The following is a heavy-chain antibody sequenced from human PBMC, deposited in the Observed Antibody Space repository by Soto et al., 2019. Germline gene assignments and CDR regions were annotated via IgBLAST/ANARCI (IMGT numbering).Heavy chain of an antibody. CDR2: IIPMFPTT. CDR1: GETLGSNA. J-gene: IGHJ1*01. CDR3: ARDGDSADYGY. Sequence: PVKVSWKEPGETLGSNARRWVQQAPGQGLEWMGGIIPMFPTTNYAQKFKGRLTINADKSTSTAYMEMSSLRSEDTAVYYCARDGDSADYGYWGQGTLVIFAS. V-gene: IGHV1-69*06. D-gene: IGHD2-21*01.